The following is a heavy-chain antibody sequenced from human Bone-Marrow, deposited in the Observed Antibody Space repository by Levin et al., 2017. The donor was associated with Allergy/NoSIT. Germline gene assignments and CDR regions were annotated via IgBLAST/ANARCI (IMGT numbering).Heavy chain of an antibody. Sequence: PGGSLRLSCAASGFTFSSYAMSWVRQAPGKGLEWVSAISGSGGSTYYADSVKGRFTISRDNSKNTLYLQMNSLRAEDTAVYYCAKDAGDCSGGSCYWYFDLWGRGTLVTVSS. CDR1: GFTFSSYA. D-gene: IGHD2-15*01. CDR3: AKDAGDCSGGSCYWYFDL. CDR2: ISGSGGST. J-gene: IGHJ2*01. V-gene: IGHV3-23*01.